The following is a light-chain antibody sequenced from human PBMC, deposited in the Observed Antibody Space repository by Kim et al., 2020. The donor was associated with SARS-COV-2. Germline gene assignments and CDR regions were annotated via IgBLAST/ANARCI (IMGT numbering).Light chain of an antibody. CDR1: QSINSN. Sequence: VSPGERATLSCRASQSINSNLAWYQQKPGQAPRLLIYGASTRATGVPARVSGSGSGTEFTLTITSLQSEDSAVYYCQQYNEWPLTFGGGTKVDIK. CDR2: GAS. J-gene: IGKJ4*01. CDR3: QQYNEWPLT. V-gene: IGKV3-15*01.